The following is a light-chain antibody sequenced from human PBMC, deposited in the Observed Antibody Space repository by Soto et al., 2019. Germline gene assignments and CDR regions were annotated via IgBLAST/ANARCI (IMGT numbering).Light chain of an antibody. CDR2: VES. V-gene: IGKV1-39*01. CDR1: QNINNY. Sequence: DVQVTQSPSSLSASAGDRVTITCRASQNINNYLNWYQQKPGKAPKLLISVESNLQSGVPSRFSGRGSGTEFTLTISSLQPEDFATYYCQQSYTTPLTFGGGTKVDIK. J-gene: IGKJ4*01. CDR3: QQSYTTPLT.